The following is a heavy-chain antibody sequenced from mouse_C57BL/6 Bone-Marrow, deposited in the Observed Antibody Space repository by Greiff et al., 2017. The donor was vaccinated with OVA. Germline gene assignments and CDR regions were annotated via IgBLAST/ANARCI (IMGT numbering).Heavy chain of an antibody. CDR1: GFPFTAYY. V-gene: IGHV7-3*01. J-gene: IGHJ3*01. D-gene: IGHD1-1*01. CDR2: IRHKANGYTT. CDR3: ARYIRPGSSPAWFAY. Sequence: EVKLVESGGGLVQPGGSLSLSCAASGFPFTAYYMSWVRQPPGKALEWLGFIRHKANGYTTEYSASVKGRFTISRDNSQCILYLRLKALRAGNSTTYYCARYIRPGSSPAWFAYWGQGTLVTVSA.